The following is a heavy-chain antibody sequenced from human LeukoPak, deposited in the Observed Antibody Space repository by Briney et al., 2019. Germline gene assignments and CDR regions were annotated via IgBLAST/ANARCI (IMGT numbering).Heavy chain of an antibody. CDR1: GGSISSSNW. J-gene: IGHJ4*02. D-gene: IGHD6-19*01. CDR2: IYHSGST. CDR3: ARDPIAVAAGEGY. V-gene: IGHV4-4*02. Sequence: PSETLSLTCAVSGGSISSSNWWSWVRQPPGKGLEWIGEIYHSGSTNYNPSLKSRVTISVDTSKNQFSLKLSSVTAADTAVYYCARDPIAVAAGEGYWGQGTLVTVSS.